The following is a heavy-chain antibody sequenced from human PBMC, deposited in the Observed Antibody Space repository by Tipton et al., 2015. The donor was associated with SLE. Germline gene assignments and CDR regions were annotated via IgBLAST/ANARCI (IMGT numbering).Heavy chain of an antibody. J-gene: IGHJ4*02. CDR2: INHSGST. D-gene: IGHD6-19*01. CDR1: GFTFSSYS. Sequence: TLSLTCAASGFTFSSYSMNWVRQAPGKGLEWIGEINHSGSTNYNPSLKSRVTISVDTSKNQFSLKLSSVTAADTAVYYCAREIAVAGTRWYFDYWGQGTLVTVSS. V-gene: IGHV4-34*01. CDR3: AREIAVAGTRWYFDY.